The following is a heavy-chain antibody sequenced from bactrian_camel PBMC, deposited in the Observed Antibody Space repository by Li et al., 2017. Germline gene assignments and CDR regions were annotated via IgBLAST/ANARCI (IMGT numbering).Heavy chain of an antibody. D-gene: IGHD2*01. V-gene: IGHV3S40*01. CDR1: GYIPGSNC. Sequence: VQLVESGGGSVQAGGSLRLSCAISGYIPGSNCVAWFRQPPGQERDGIGGVYSGGGSAYYADSVKDRFTVSRDNAENTVTLQMNSLKPEDTAKYTCAAEPVRSPHTCYAGGSFGAWGQGTQVTVS. J-gene: IGHJ6*01. CDR3: AAEPVRSPHTCYAGGSFGA. CDR2: VYSGGGSA.